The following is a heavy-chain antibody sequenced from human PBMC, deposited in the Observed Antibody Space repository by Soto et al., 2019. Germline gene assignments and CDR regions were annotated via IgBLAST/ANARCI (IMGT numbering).Heavy chain of an antibody. D-gene: IGHD5-18*01. Sequence: QVQLQESGPGLVKPSQTLSLTCTVSGGSINSGGYCWSWIRQHPGKGLDWIGCISYGGSTSYNPCLKSRVTISVDMSKNQFSLKLTSVTAADTAVYYCSRGILVWGQGALITVSS. CDR1: GGSINSGGYC. V-gene: IGHV4-31*03. J-gene: IGHJ4*02. CDR2: ISYGGST. CDR3: SRGILV.